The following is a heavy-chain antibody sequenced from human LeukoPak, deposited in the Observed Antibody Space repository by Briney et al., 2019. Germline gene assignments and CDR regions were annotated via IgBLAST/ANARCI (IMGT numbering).Heavy chain of an antibody. J-gene: IGHJ5*02. V-gene: IGHV4-34*01. D-gene: IGHD2-2*01. Sequence: SETLSLTCAVYGGSFRGFYWRWIRQPPGKGLEWIGEINHSGSTNYNPSLKSRVTISVDTSKNQFSLKLSSVTAADTAVYYCARGERDCSSTSCYGKEFDPWGQGTLVTVSS. CDR1: GGSFRGFY. CDR2: INHSGST. CDR3: ARGERDCSSTSCYGKEFDP.